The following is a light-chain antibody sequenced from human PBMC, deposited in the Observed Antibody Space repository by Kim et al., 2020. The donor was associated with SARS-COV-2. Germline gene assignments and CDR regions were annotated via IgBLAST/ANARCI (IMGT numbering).Light chain of an antibody. CDR1: QTVSGSY. Sequence: EIVLTQSPGTLSLSPGERATLSCRASQTVSGSYLTWYQQKAGQAPRLLIYTASTRATGIPDRFSGSGSGTDFTLTINRLEPEDFAMYYCQQYSGTWTFGQGTKLEI. CDR2: TAS. V-gene: IGKV3-20*01. J-gene: IGKJ1*01. CDR3: QQYSGTWT.